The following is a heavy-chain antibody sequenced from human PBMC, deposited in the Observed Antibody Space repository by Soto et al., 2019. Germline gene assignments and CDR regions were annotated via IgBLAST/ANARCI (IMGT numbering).Heavy chain of an antibody. CDR3: ARTYDRRPAPFDY. Sequence: ASVKVSCKASGYSFTIYAMHWVRQAPGQRLEWMGWINAGNGNTKYSQKFQGRVTITRDTSASTAYMELSSLRSEDTAVYYCARTYDRRPAPFDYWGQGTLVTVSS. J-gene: IGHJ4*02. CDR1: GYSFTIYA. V-gene: IGHV1-3*01. CDR2: INAGNGNT. D-gene: IGHD3-22*01.